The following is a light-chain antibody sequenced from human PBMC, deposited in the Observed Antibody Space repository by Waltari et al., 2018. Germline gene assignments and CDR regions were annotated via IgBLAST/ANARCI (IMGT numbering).Light chain of an antibody. J-gene: IGLJ3*02. CDR3: SLYTSSSTWV. Sequence: QSALTQPPSVSGSPGQSATIPCPVTSSHFGRYTPVPWYQHPPGTAPTPIFYDLSDRPSGVPDRFSGSKSGNTASLTISGLQTEDEADYYCSLYTSSSTWVFGGGTKLTVL. CDR2: DLS. CDR1: SSHFGRYTP. V-gene: IGLV2-18*01.